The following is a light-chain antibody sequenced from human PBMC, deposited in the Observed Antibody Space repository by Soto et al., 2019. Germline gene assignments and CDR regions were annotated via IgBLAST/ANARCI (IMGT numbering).Light chain of an antibody. J-gene: IGKJ4*01. CDR1: QDISRW. V-gene: IGKV1-12*01. Sequence: DIQMTQSPSSVSASVGDRVTITCRASQDISRWLARYQQKPGRAPNLLIYSASSLLSGVPSRFSGSGSGTDFTLTISNLQPEDFATYYCQQASSFAITFGGGTKVEI. CDR2: SAS. CDR3: QQASSFAIT.